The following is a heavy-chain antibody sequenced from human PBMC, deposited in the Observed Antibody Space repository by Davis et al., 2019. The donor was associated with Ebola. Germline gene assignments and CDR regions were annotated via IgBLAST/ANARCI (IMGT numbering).Heavy chain of an antibody. CDR1: GYTFTGYY. J-gene: IGHJ3*02. Sequence: ASVKVSCKASGYTFTGYYMHWVRQAPGQGLEWMGWINPNSGGTNYAQKFQGWVTMTRDTSISTAYMELSRLRSDDTGVYYCARSVGLDAFDIWGQGTMVTVSS. CDR2: INPNSGGT. CDR3: ARSVGLDAFDI. D-gene: IGHD3-10*01. V-gene: IGHV1-2*04.